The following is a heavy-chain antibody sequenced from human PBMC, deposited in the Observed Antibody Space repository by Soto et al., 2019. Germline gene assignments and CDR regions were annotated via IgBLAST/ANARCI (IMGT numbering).Heavy chain of an antibody. J-gene: IGHJ6*02. D-gene: IGHD2-15*01. Sequence: GGSLRLSCAASGFTFSSHSMNWVRQAPGKGLEWVSSISSSSSYIYYADSVKGRFTISRDNAKNSLYLQMNSLRAEDTAVYYCARDYISSVDCSGGSCYFDAYYYYGMDVWGQGTTVTVSS. CDR1: GFTFSSHS. V-gene: IGHV3-21*01. CDR3: ARDYISSVDCSGGSCYFDAYYYYGMDV. CDR2: ISSSSSYI.